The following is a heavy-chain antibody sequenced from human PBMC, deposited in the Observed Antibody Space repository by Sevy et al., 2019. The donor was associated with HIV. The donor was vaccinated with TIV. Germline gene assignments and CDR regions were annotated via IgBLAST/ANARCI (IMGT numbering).Heavy chain of an antibody. Sequence: GGSLRLSCAASGFNFSSHGIHWVRQAPGKGLEWVAVISYDGSQKYYADSIKGRFTIFRDNSKNTLYLQMNSLRPEDGALYYCAKAGMPSVLRLLWFAELLYQFDFWGQGTLVTVSS. CDR3: AKAGMPSVLRLLWFAELLYQFDF. D-gene: IGHD3-10*01. CDR1: GFNFSSHG. V-gene: IGHV3-30*18. CDR2: ISYDGSQK. J-gene: IGHJ4*02.